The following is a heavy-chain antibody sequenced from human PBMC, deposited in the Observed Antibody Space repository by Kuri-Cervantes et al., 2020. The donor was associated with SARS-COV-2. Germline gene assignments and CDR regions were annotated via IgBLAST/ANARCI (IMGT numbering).Heavy chain of an antibody. CDR3: ARVRALCGGDCYSANDAFDI. V-gene: IGHV3-13*01. D-gene: IGHD2-21*02. J-gene: IGHJ3*02. CDR2: IGTAGDT. CDR1: GFTFSSYD. Sequence: GESLKISCAASGFTFSSYDMHWVRQATGKGLEWVSAIGTAGDTYYPGSVKGRFTISRENAKNSLYLQMNSLRAEDTAVYYCARVRALCGGDCYSANDAFDIWGQGTMVTVSS.